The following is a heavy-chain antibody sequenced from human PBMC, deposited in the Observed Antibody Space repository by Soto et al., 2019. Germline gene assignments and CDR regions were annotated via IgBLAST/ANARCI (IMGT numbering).Heavy chain of an antibody. Sequence: PGGSLRLSCAASRFTFSSYAMNWVRQAPDKGLEWVSGISGSGGSTYYADSVKGRFTISRDNFKSSLYLQMSSLRAEDTAVYYCAKGKISTTTYTSFDSWGQGTLVTVSS. CDR3: AKGKISTTTYTSFDS. J-gene: IGHJ5*01. CDR2: ISGSGGST. D-gene: IGHD1-26*01. CDR1: RFTFSSYA. V-gene: IGHV3-23*01.